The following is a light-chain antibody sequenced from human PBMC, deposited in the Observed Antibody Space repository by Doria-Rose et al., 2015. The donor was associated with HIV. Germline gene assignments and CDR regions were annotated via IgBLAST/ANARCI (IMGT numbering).Light chain of an antibody. J-gene: IGKJ5*01. CDR1: QRVKSSY. Sequence: TQSPGTLSLSPGERATLSCRASQRVKSSYLAWYQQKPGQAPRLLIYDASTRATGIPDRLSGSGSGTDFTLTISRLEPEDVAVYYCQQYGTSRDTFGQGTRLEIK. CDR3: QQYGTSRDT. V-gene: IGKV3-20*01. CDR2: DAS.